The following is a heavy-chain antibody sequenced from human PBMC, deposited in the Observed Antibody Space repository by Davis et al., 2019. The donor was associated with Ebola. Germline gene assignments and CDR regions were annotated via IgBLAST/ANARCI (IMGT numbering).Heavy chain of an antibody. Sequence: GESLKISCAASGFTFSNYAMSWVRQAPGKGLEWVSAISGSGGRTDYADSVKGRFTISRDNSKNTLYLQMNSLRAEDTAVYYCAREMVRYYYGMDVWGQGTTVTVSS. D-gene: IGHD2-8*01. CDR1: GFTFSNYA. V-gene: IGHV3-23*01. CDR3: AREMVRYYYGMDV. J-gene: IGHJ6*02. CDR2: ISGSGGRT.